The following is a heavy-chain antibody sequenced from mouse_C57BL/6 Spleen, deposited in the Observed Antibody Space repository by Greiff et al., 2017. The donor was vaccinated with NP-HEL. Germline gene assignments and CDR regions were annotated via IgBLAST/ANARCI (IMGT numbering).Heavy chain of an antibody. CDR3: ARYKDNSNYDAMDY. Sequence: EVQLQESGPVLVKPGASVKMSCKASGYTFTDYYMNWVKQSHGKSLEWIGVINPYNGGTSYNQKFKGKATLTVDKSSSTAYMELNSLTSEDSAVYYCARYKDNSNYDAMDYWGQGTSVTVSS. J-gene: IGHJ4*01. CDR2: INPYNGGT. D-gene: IGHD2-5*01. V-gene: IGHV1-19*01. CDR1: GYTFTDYY.